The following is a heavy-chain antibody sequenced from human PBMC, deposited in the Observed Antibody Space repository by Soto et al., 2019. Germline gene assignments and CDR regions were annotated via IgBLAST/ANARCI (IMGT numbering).Heavy chain of an antibody. CDR2: IYYRGRP. V-gene: IGHV4-30-4*08. D-gene: IGHD3-16*01. J-gene: IGHJ6*02. Sequence: QVQLQESGPGLVKPSQTLSLTCTVSGGPISSGDSYWSWIRQSPGKGLEWIGYIYYRGRPFYNPSLESRVTISVNTSKNQFSLRLNSVTAADTAVYYCAREGAASYSYYYGTDVWGQGTTVTVSS. CDR1: GGPISSGDSY. CDR3: AREGAASYSYYYGTDV.